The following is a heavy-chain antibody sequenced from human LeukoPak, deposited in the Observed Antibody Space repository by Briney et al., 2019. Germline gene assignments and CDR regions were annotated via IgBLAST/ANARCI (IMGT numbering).Heavy chain of an antibody. J-gene: IGHJ6*03. CDR1: GGTFSSYT. Sequence: ASVKVSCKASGGTFSSYTISWVRQAPGQGLEWMGRIIPILGIANYVQKFQGRVTITADKSTSTAYMELSSLRSEDTAVYYCARDHYDFWRGSSYYMDVWGKGTTVTVSS. CDR3: ARDHYDFWRGSSYYMDV. CDR2: IIPILGIA. D-gene: IGHD3-3*01. V-gene: IGHV1-69*04.